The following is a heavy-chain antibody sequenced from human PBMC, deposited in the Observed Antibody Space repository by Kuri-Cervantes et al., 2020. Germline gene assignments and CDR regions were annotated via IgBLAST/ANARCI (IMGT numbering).Heavy chain of an antibody. CDR2: IYYSGST. Sequence: GSLRLSCAVYGGSFSGYYWHWIRQPPGKGLEWLGYIYYSGSTYYNPSLKSRVTISMDTSKNQFSLKLNSVTAADTAVYYCARDSNGSGGHRNFDYWGQGALVTVSS. J-gene: IGHJ4*02. CDR3: ARDSNGSGGHRNFDY. V-gene: IGHV4-59*01. D-gene: IGHD6-19*01. CDR1: GGSFSGYY.